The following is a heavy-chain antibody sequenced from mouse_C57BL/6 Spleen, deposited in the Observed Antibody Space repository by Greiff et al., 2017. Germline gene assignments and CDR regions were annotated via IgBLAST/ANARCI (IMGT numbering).Heavy chain of an antibody. J-gene: IGHJ1*03. CDR3: ARGNYDYDDGYWYFDV. CDR2: FHPYNDDT. Sequence: VQLQQSGAELVKPGASVKMSCKASGYTFTTYPIEWMKQNHGKSLEWIGNFHPYNDDTKYNEKFKGKATLTVEKSSSTVYLELSRLTSDDSAVYYCARGNYDYDDGYWYFDVWGTGTTVTVSS. CDR1: GYTFTTYP. D-gene: IGHD2-4*01. V-gene: IGHV1-47*01.